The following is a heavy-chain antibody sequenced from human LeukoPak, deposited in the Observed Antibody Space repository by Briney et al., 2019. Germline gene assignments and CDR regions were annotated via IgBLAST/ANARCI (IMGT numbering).Heavy chain of an antibody. Sequence: PSQTLSLTCNVSGVSITTGSYYWTWIRQHPGKGLEWIGFIYYSGRTDYSPSLKSRAAISLDTSKNQFSLKLNSVTAADTAVYYCARQGCVTSDCFIKRAFDIWGQGTVVTVSS. CDR3: ARQGCVTSDCFIKRAFDI. J-gene: IGHJ3*02. CDR1: GVSITTGSYY. CDR2: IYYSGRT. V-gene: IGHV4-31*03. D-gene: IGHD2-21*02.